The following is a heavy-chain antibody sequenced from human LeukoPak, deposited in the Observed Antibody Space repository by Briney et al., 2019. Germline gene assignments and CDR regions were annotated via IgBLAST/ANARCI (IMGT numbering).Heavy chain of an antibody. CDR1: GITFSTHA. V-gene: IGHV3-23*01. CDR3: AKDENHFWSGYYSNYFDP. D-gene: IGHD3-3*02. CDR2: ISGSGGST. Sequence: TGRSLRLSCAASGITFSTHAMTWVRQAPGKGLEWVSGISGSGGSTNYGDSVKGRFTISRDNSKNTLYLQMNSLRAEDTAVYYCAKDENHFWSGYYSNYFDPWGQGTLVTVSS. J-gene: IGHJ5*02.